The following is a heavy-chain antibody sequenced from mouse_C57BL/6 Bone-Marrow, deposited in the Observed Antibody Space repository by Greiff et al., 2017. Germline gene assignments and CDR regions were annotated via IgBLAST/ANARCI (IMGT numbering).Heavy chain of an antibody. CDR3: ARTTVVATGYFDY. CDR1: GYTFTDHT. Sequence: VKLMESDAELVKPGASVKISCKVSGYTFTDHTIHWMKQRPEQGLEWIGYIYPRDGSTKYNEKFKGKATLTADKSSSTAYMQLNSLTSEDSAVYFCARTTVVATGYFDYWGQGTTLTVSS. V-gene: IGHV1-78*01. D-gene: IGHD1-1*01. CDR2: IYPRDGST. J-gene: IGHJ2*01.